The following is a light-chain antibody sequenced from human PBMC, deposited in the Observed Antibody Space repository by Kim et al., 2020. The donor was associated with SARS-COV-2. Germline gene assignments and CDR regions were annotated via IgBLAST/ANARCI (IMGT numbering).Light chain of an antibody. CDR3: QQYYSTPLT. V-gene: IGKV4-1*01. CDR2: WAS. Sequence: ATINCKSSQSVLYSSNNKNFLAWYQQKPGQPPKLLIYWASTRESGVPDRFSGSGSGTDFTLTISSLQAEDVAVYYCQQYYSTPLTFGGGTKVDIK. CDR1: QSVLYSSNNKNF. J-gene: IGKJ4*01.